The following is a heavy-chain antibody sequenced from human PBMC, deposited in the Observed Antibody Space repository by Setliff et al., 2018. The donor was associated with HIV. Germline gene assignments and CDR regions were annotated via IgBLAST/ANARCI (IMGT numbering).Heavy chain of an antibody. CDR1: GGSISSGSYY. Sequence: PSETLSLTCTVSGGSISSGSYYWSWIRQPAGKGLEWIGHISTSGSTNYNPSLESRVTISVDTSKNQFSLKLSSVTAADTAVYYCARDRRYYDSSGYWYNWFDPWGQGTLVTVS. J-gene: IGHJ5*02. CDR2: ISTSGST. D-gene: IGHD3-22*01. CDR3: ARDRRYYDSSGYWYNWFDP. V-gene: IGHV4-61*09.